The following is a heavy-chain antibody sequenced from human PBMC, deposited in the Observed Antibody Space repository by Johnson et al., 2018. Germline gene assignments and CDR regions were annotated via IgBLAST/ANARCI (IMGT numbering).Heavy chain of an antibody. CDR1: GFTFSNYA. CDR2: ISYDGNNK. Sequence: QVQLVESGGGLVQPGGSLRLSCAASGFTFSNYAMIWVRQAPGEGLEWVAVISYDGNNKYYADSVKGRFTISRDNPKNTLFVQMNRLTAEDTAVYYCAREDISGYYFRHWGQGTLVTVSA. D-gene: IGHD3-22*01. J-gene: IGHJ1*01. CDR3: AREDISGYYFRH. V-gene: IGHV3-30*03.